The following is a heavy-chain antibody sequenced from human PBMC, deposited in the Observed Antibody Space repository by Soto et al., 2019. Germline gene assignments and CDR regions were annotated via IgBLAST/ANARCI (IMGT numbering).Heavy chain of an antibody. CDR3: ARGADYGGGGGFDP. V-gene: IGHV4-30-4*01. CDR1: GGSISSGDYY. J-gene: IGHJ5*02. CDR2: IYYSGST. Sequence: QVQLQESGPGLVKPSQTLSLTCTVSGGSISSGDYYWSWIRQPPGKGLEWIGYIYYSGSTYYNPSLKSRVTRSVDTSQTQFALEQSSVAAADTAVYYCARGADYGGGGGFDPWGQGTLVTVSS. D-gene: IGHD4-17*01.